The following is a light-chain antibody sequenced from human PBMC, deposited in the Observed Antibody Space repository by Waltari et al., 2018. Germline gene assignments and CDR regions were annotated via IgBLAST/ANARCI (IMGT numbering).Light chain of an antibody. CDR1: TSDIGSHF. Sequence: QSVFTQPPSVSAAPGQEVTISCSGSTSDIGSHFVSWYQQLPGTAPKLLIYDNDKRPSGISDRFSASKSGTSATLGITGLQTEDEADYYCGTWDVSLNLLFGGGTRVTVL. CDR3: GTWDVSLNLL. J-gene: IGLJ2*01. V-gene: IGLV1-51*01. CDR2: DND.